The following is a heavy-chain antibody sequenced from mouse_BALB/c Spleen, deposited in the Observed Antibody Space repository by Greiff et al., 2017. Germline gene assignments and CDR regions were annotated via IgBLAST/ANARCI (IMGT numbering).Heavy chain of an antibody. CDR1: GFNIKDTY. D-gene: IGHD2-4*01. Sequence: EVQLKQSGAELVKPGASVKLSCTASGFNIKDTYMHWVKQRPEQGLEWIRRIDPANGNTKYDPKFQGKATITADTSSNTAYLQLSSLTSEDTAVYYCARDDYDAYWYFDVWGAGTTVTVSS. CDR2: IDPANGNT. J-gene: IGHJ1*01. CDR3: ARDDYDAYWYFDV. V-gene: IGHV14-3*02.